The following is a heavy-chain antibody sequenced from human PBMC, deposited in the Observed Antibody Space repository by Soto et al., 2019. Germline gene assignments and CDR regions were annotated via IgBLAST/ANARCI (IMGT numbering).Heavy chain of an antibody. V-gene: IGHV4-4*07. CDR2: IYTNRRT. Sequence: SETLSLTCTVSGASINNYYWSWIRQPAGKGLEWIGRIYTNRRTNYNPSLKSRVTMSVDASENQFSLMLSSATAADTAVYYCGRDGDGYSPDYWGQGTLVTVSS. CDR3: GRDGDGYSPDY. CDR1: GASINNYY. D-gene: IGHD5-18*01. J-gene: IGHJ4*02.